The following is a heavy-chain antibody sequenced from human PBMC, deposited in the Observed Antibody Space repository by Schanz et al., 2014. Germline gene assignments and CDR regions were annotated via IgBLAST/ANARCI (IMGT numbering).Heavy chain of an antibody. V-gene: IGHV1-69*02. CDR1: GGTFSTYP. J-gene: IGHJ3*02. CDR3: ARGGGREDVFDI. D-gene: IGHD2-15*01. Sequence: QVQLVPSGAEVKKPGSSMKVSCKASGGTFSTYPINWLRQAPGQGLEWMGRIIPIHGIVNYAQRFQDRVRITSDKSTSTAYMELSSLRSDDTAVYYCARGGGREDVFDIWGQGTILTVSS. CDR2: IIPIHGIV.